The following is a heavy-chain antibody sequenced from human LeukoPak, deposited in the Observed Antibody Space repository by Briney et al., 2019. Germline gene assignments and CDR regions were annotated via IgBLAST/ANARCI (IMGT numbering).Heavy chain of an antibody. Sequence: GGSLRLSCAASGFTFSSNAMSWARQAPGKGLEWVSAISGSGGSTYYADSVKGRFTISRDNSKDTLYLQMNSLRAEDTAVYYCAKISYIGSYYMDYWGQGTLVTVSS. CDR2: ISGSGGST. J-gene: IGHJ4*02. CDR3: AKISYIGSYYMDY. CDR1: GFTFSSNA. D-gene: IGHD1-26*01. V-gene: IGHV3-23*01.